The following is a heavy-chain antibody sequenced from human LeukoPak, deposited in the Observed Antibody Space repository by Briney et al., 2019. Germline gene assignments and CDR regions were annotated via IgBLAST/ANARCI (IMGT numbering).Heavy chain of an antibody. CDR1: GGSISSYY. D-gene: IGHD6-19*01. CDR2: IYYSGST. Sequence: PSETLSLTCTVSGGSISSYYWSWIRQPPGKGLEWIGYIYYSGSTNYNPSLKSRVTISVDTSKNQFSLKLSSVTAADTAVCYCARRYSSGWYSDAFDIWGQGTMVTVSS. J-gene: IGHJ3*02. V-gene: IGHV4-59*08. CDR3: ARRYSSGWYSDAFDI.